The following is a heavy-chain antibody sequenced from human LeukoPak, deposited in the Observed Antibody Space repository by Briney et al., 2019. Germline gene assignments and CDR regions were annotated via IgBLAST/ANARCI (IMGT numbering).Heavy chain of an antibody. V-gene: IGHV4-4*07. CDR1: GGSTSSYY. D-gene: IGHD1-14*01. CDR3: ATGGAATEYYFDY. CDR2: IYTSGST. J-gene: IGHJ4*02. Sequence: SETLSLTCTVSGGSTSSYYWSWIRQPAGKGLEWIGRIYTSGSTNYNPSLKSRVTISVDKSKNQFSLKLSSVTAADTAVYYCATGGAATEYYFDYWGQGTLVTVSS.